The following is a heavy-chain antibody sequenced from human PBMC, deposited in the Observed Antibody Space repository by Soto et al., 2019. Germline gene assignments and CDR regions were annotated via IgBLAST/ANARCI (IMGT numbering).Heavy chain of an antibody. D-gene: IGHD2-15*01. V-gene: IGHV3-53*01. CDR3: AKDLGPLRLLNYYFYGLDV. CDR2: IESGGST. J-gene: IGHJ6*02. Sequence: QTGGSLRLSCYASGFTVSTTYMSWVRQAPGMGLEWVAVIESGGSTHYADSVKGRFTISRDNSKNMIYLQLDTLRADDTAVYYCAKDLGPLRLLNYYFYGLDVWGQGTTVTVSS. CDR1: GFTVSTTY.